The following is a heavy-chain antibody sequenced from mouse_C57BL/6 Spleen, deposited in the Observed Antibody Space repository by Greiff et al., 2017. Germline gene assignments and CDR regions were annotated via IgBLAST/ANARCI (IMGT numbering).Heavy chain of an antibody. V-gene: IGHV5-12*01. Sequence: EVKVVESGGGLVQPGGSLKLSCAASGFTFSDYYMYWVRQTPEKRLEWVAYISTGGGSTYYPDTVKGRFPISRDNAKNTLYLQMSRLKSEDTAMYYCARQITTVEDWYFDVWGTGTTVTVSS. CDR2: ISTGGGST. D-gene: IGHD1-1*01. CDR1: GFTFSDYY. J-gene: IGHJ1*03. CDR3: ARQITTVEDWYFDV.